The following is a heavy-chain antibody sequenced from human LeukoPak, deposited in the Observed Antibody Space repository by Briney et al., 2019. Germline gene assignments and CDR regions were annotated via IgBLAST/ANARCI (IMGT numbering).Heavy chain of an antibody. Sequence: ASVKLSCKASAYTFSAYYMHFVRQAPGQGLEWMGWINPTTGGTDYAQMFQGRVTMTRDTSISTAYMELSRLTSDDTALYYCARGGRTTSCCDDAFDIWGQGTMVSVSS. J-gene: IGHJ3*02. D-gene: IGHD2-2*01. CDR2: INPTTGGT. V-gene: IGHV1-2*02. CDR1: AYTFSAYY. CDR3: ARGGRTTSCCDDAFDI.